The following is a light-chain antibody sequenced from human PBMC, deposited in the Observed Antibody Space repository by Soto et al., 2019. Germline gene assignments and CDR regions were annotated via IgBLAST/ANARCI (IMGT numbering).Light chain of an antibody. CDR3: QQDGSSTLT. CDR2: GAS. J-gene: IGKJ2*01. CDR1: QSVSSSY. Sequence: IVLTQSPGTLSLSPGERATLSCRASQSVSSSYLAWYQQKPSQAPRLLIYGASSRATGIPDRFSGSGSGTDFTLTISRLETDDFAVSYCQQDGSSTLTFGQGTKLEIK. V-gene: IGKV3-20*01.